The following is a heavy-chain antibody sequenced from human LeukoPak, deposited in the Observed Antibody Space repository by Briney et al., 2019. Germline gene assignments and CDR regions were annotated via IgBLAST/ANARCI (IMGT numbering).Heavy chain of an antibody. CDR2: ISGSGGST. V-gene: IGHV3-23*01. D-gene: IGHD3-22*01. CDR1: GFTFSSYA. Sequence: GGSLRLSCAASGFTFSSYAMSWVRQAPGKGLEWVSAISGSGGSTYYADSVKGRFTISRDNSKNTLYLQMNSLRAEDTAVYYCAKRSGYYYDSSGYYFDYWGQGTLVTVSS. J-gene: IGHJ4*02. CDR3: AKRSGYYYDSSGYYFDY.